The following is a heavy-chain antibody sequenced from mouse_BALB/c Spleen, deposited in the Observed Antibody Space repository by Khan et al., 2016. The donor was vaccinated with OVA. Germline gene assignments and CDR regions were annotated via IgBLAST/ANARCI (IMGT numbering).Heavy chain of an antibody. CDR1: GYTFTDYI. D-gene: IGHD1-1*02. Sequence: QVQLQQSGPELVKPGASLKVSCKASGYTFTDYIIGWVRQSTRQGLEWIGDIFPGSDTPYYNEKFKDKATLTADKSSNQANMQLSSLTSEDSAVYYCARGGYSVVAYWGQGTLVTVSA. CDR2: IFPGSDTP. V-gene: IGHV1-77*01. CDR3: ARGGYSVVAY. J-gene: IGHJ3*01.